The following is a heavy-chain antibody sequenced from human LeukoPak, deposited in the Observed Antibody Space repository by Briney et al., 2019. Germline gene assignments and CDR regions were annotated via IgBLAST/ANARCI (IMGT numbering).Heavy chain of an antibody. CDR2: INHSGST. CDR1: GGPFSGYY. CDR3: ARGLAAAGKRRFDP. J-gene: IGHJ5*02. Sequence: SETLSLTCAVYGGPFSGYYWSWIRQPPGKGLEWIGEINHSGSTNYNPSLKSRVTISVDTSKNQFSLKLSSVTAADTAVYYCARGLAAAGKRRFDPWGQGTLVTVPS. D-gene: IGHD6-13*01. V-gene: IGHV4-34*01.